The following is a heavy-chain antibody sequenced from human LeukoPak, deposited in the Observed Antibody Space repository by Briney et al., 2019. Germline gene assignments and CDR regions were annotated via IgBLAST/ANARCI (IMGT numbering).Heavy chain of an antibody. CDR3: ARYKPNNWFDP. D-gene: IGHD1-14*01. Sequence: SETLSLTCAVYGGSFSGYYWSWIRQPPGKGLEWIGEINHSGSTNYNPSLKSRVTISVDTSKNQFSLKLSSVTAADTAVYYCARYKPNNWFDPWGQGTLVTVSS. V-gene: IGHV4-34*01. J-gene: IGHJ5*02. CDR2: INHSGST. CDR1: GGSFSGYY.